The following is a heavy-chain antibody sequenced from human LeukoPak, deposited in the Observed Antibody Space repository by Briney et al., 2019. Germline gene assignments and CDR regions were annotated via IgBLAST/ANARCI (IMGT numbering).Heavy chain of an antibody. CDR3: AVDVIYESD. J-gene: IGHJ4*02. Sequence: ASVKVSCKASGFTFSNSAVQWVRQARGQRLEWIGCIVVGSGNTNYAQKFQERVTITRDMSTSTAYMELSSLRSEDTAVYYCAVDVIYESDWGQGTLVTVSS. CDR2: IVVGSGNT. CDR1: GFTFSNSA. V-gene: IGHV1-58*01. D-gene: IGHD2/OR15-2a*01.